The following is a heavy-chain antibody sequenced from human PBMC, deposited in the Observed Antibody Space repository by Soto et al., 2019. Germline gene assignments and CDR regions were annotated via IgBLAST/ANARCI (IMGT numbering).Heavy chain of an antibody. CDR3: ARVQLYTWNLYGMDV. Sequence: VQVSCRAACDTFTSNCISWVRRPPGRGLEWMGWISAYNGNTNDAQKLQGRVTMTTDTSKSTAYMELRSLRSDDTAVYYCARVQLYTWNLYGMDVWGQGTMVTVSS. J-gene: IGHJ6*02. V-gene: IGHV1-18*04. D-gene: IGHD1-20*01. CDR2: ISAYNGNT. CDR1: CDTFTSNC.